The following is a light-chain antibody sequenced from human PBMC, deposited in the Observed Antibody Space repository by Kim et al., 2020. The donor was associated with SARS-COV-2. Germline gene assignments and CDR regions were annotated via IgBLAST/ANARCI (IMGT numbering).Light chain of an antibody. CDR2: GAS. Sequence: PGERATLSCRASQSISSSFLAWYQQKPGQSPRLLIYGASSRATGIPDRFSGSGSGTDFTLTISRLEPEDLAVYYCQQYGSSPYTFGQGTKLEI. CDR3: QQYGSSPYT. J-gene: IGKJ2*01. V-gene: IGKV3-20*01. CDR1: QSISSSF.